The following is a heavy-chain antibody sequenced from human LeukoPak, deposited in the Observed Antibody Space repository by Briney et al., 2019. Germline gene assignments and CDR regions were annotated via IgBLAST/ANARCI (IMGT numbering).Heavy chain of an antibody. V-gene: IGHV4-59*12. Sequence: SETLSLTCTVSGGSISSYYWSWIRQPPGKGLEWIGYIYYSGSTNYNPSLKSRVTISVDTSKNQFSLKLSSVTAADTAVYYCARLNTLNRYCSSTSCYGVDYWGQGTLVTVSS. CDR2: IYYSGST. CDR3: ARLNTLNRYCSSTSCYGVDY. J-gene: IGHJ4*02. D-gene: IGHD2-2*01. CDR1: GGSISSYY.